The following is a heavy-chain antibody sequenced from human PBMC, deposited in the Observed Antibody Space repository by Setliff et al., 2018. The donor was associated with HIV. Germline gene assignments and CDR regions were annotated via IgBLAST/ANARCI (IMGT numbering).Heavy chain of an antibody. D-gene: IGHD1-1*01. J-gene: IGHJ4*02. CDR3: ARQLSNSFDY. Sequence: GASVKVSCKASGGTFSSYAISWVRQAPGQGLEWMGWIGPENAYTRISQKFRGSVTMTRDRSINTAYMEFTGLTSDDTAVYYCARQLSNSFDYWGQGTQVTVPQ. CDR1: GGTFSSYA. CDR2: IGPENAYT. V-gene: IGHV1-2*02.